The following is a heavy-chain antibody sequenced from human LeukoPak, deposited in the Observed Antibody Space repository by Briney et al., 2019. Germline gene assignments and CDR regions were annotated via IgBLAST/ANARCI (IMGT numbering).Heavy chain of an antibody. V-gene: IGHV4-39*01. J-gene: IGHJ5*02. CDR2: IYYSGST. Sequence: KPSETLSLTCSVTGGSISSSTYYWGWIRQPPGKGLEWIGSIYYSGSTYYNPSLKSRVTISVDTSKNQFALKLSSVTAADTAVYYCASGAQHNYGSPNLFDPWGQGTLVTVSS. D-gene: IGHD3-10*01. CDR1: GGSISSSTYY. CDR3: ASGAQHNYGSPNLFDP.